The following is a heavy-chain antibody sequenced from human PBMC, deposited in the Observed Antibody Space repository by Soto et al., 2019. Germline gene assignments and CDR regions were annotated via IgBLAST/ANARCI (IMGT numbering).Heavy chain of an antibody. Sequence: GGSLRLSCAASGFTFSSYGMHWVRQAPGKGLEWVAVISYDGSNKYYADSVKGRFTISRDNSKNTLYLQMNSLRAEDTAVYYCAKDVHMVATRGYFDYWGQGTLVTVSS. CDR1: GFTFSSYG. CDR3: AKDVHMVATRGYFDY. J-gene: IGHJ4*02. D-gene: IGHD5-12*01. CDR2: ISYDGSNK. V-gene: IGHV3-30*18.